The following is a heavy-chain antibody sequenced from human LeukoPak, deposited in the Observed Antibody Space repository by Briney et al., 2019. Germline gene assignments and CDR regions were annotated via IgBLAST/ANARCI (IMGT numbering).Heavy chain of an antibody. Sequence: GGSLRLSCAASGFTFSSYSMNWVRQAPGKGLEWVSCISSSSSTIYYADSVKGRFTISRDNAKNSLYLQMNSLRAEDTAVYYCAREYSGYDWSAFDIWGQGTMVTVSS. J-gene: IGHJ3*02. D-gene: IGHD5-12*01. CDR3: AREYSGYDWSAFDI. CDR2: ISSSSSTI. CDR1: GFTFSSYS. V-gene: IGHV3-48*01.